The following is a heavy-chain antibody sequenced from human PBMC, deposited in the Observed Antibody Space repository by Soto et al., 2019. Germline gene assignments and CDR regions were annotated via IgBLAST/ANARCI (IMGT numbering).Heavy chain of an antibody. V-gene: IGHV1-58*01. J-gene: IGHJ6*02. Sequence: QMQLVQSGPEVKKPGTSVKVSCKASGFTFTSSAVQWVRQARGQRLEWIGWIVVGSGNTNYAQKFQERVTITRDMSTSTAYMELSSLRSEDTAVYYCAAGFGELLGPRDYYYYGMDVWGQGTTVTVSS. D-gene: IGHD3-10*01. CDR3: AAGFGELLGPRDYYYYGMDV. CDR2: IVVGSGNT. CDR1: GFTFTSSA.